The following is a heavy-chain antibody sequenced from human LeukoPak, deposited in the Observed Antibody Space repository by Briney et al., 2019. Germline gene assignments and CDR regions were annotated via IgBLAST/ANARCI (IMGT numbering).Heavy chain of an antibody. D-gene: IGHD1-1*01. J-gene: IGHJ4*02. CDR1: GFTFDDYT. Sequence: GRSLRLSCAASGFTFDDYTMHWVRQAPGKGLEWVSLISWDGGSTYYADSVKGRFTISRDNSKNSLYLQMNSLRTEDTALYYCAKDRTTGTTPTEFDYWGQGTLVTVSS. CDR2: ISWDGGST. V-gene: IGHV3-43*01. CDR3: AKDRTTGTTPTEFDY.